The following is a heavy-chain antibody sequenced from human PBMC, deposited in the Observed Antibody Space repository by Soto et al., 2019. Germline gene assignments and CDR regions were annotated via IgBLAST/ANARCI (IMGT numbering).Heavy chain of an antibody. CDR2: ISAYNGNT. V-gene: IGHV1-18*01. J-gene: IGHJ1*01. CDR3: ARDGSSSWYSEYFQH. CDR1: GYTFTSYG. D-gene: IGHD6-13*01. Sequence: GASVKVSCKASGYTFTSYGISWVRQAPGQGLEWMGWISAYNGNTNYAQKLQGRVTMTTDTSTSTAYMELRSLRSDDTAVYYCARDGSSSWYSEYFQHWGQGTLVTVSS.